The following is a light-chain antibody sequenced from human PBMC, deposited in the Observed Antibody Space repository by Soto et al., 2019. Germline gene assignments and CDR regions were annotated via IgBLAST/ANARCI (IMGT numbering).Light chain of an antibody. V-gene: IGKV1-5*03. CDR1: QTISSW. Sequence: DIPMTQSPSTLSGSVGDRVTITCRASQTISSWLAWYQQKPGKAPKLLIYKASTLESGVPSRFSGSGSGTELTLTISRLQPDDFATYYCQQYSSYPYTFGQGTKVDIK. CDR3: QQYSSYPYT. CDR2: KAS. J-gene: IGKJ2*01.